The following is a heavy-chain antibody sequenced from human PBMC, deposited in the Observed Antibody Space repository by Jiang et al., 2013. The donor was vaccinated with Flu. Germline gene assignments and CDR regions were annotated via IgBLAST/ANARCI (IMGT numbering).Heavy chain of an antibody. CDR3: ARKGLKGDGYKDAFDI. D-gene: IGHD5-24*01. V-gene: IGHV4-4*02. CDR1: GGSISSGNW. J-gene: IGHJ3*02. CDR2: IYHTGNS. Sequence: GSGLVKPSGTLSLTCGVFGGSISSGNWWSWVRQSPGKGLEWIAEIYHTGNSNYNPSLKSRVSISVDRSKNEFSLKLISVTAADTAVYFCARKGLKGDGYKDAFDIWGQGTMVTVSS.